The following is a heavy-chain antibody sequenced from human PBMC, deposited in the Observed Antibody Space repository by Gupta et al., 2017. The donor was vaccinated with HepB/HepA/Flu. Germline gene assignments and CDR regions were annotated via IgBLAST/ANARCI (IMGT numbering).Heavy chain of an antibody. Sequence: QVQLVESGGGVVQPGRSLSLSCAASGFTFSRYAMPWVRQAPGKGLEWVAVKSYDGSNKYYADSVKGRFTISRDNSKNTLYLQMNSLRAEDTAVYYCARDIVVVVAATPFAGMDVWGQGTTVTVSS. CDR2: KSYDGSNK. CDR3: ARDIVVVVAATPFAGMDV. J-gene: IGHJ6*02. D-gene: IGHD2-15*01. V-gene: IGHV3-30-3*01. CDR1: GFTFSRYA.